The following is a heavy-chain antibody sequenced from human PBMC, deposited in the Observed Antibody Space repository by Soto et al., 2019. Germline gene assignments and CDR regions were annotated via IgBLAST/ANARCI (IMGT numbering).Heavy chain of an antibody. V-gene: IGHV4-59*08. CDR1: GGSISSYY. D-gene: IGHD3-10*01. J-gene: IGHJ4*02. CDR3: ARHNYGSGSTYFDY. CDR2: IHYSGST. Sequence: SETLSLTCTVSGGSISSYYWSWIRQPPGKGLEWIGYIHYSGSTNYNPSLKSRVTISVDTSKNQFSLKLNSMTAADTAVYYCARHNYGSGSTYFDYWGQGTLVTVSS.